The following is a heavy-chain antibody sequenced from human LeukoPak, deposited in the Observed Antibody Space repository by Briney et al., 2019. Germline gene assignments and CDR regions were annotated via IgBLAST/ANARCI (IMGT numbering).Heavy chain of an antibody. CDR2: ISGSGGST. CDR3: APRPSAGKGYYYYYGMDV. Sequence: GGSLRLSCAASGFTFSSYAMSWVRQAPGKGLEWVSAISGSGGSTYYADSVKGRFTISRDNSKNTLYLQMNSLRAEDTAVYYCAPRPSAGKGYYYYYGMDVWGQGTTVTVSS. CDR1: GFTFSSYA. V-gene: IGHV3-23*01. J-gene: IGHJ6*02.